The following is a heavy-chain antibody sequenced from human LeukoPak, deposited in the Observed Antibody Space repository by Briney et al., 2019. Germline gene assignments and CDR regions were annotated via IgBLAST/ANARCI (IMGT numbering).Heavy chain of an antibody. J-gene: IGHJ2*01. CDR1: GFTFSSYA. D-gene: IGHD3-16*02. V-gene: IGHV3-30-3*01. CDR2: ISFDGSNK. CDR3: ARDPLSARQTGYFDL. Sequence: PGGSLRLSCAASGFTFSSYALHWVRQAPGKGLEWVAVISFDGSNKYYVDSVKGRFTISRDNSKNTLFLQMNSLRADDTAVYYCARDPLSARQTGYFDLWGRGTLVTVSS.